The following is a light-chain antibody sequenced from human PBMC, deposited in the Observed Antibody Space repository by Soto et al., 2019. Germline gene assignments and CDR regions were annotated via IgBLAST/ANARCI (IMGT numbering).Light chain of an antibody. CDR3: QQSYSTPYT. J-gene: IGKJ2*01. CDR1: LTIIRY. Sequence: DIQMTQSPSSLSASVGDRVTITCRASLTIIRYLNWYQQKPGKAPQLLIYAASSLQSGVPSRFGGSGSGTDFTLTISSLQPGDFATYFCQQSYSTPYTFGQGTKLEIK. CDR2: AAS. V-gene: IGKV1-39*01.